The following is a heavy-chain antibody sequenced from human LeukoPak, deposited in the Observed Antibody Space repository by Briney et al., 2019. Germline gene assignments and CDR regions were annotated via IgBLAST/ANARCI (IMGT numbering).Heavy chain of an antibody. CDR1: GFTFSSYS. Sequence: GGSLRLSCAASGFTFSSYSMNWVRQAPGKGLEWVSSISSSSSYIYYADSVKGRFTISRDNAKNSLYLKMNSLRAEDTAVYYCAREGALPDAFDIWGQGTMVTVSS. CDR2: ISSSSSYI. V-gene: IGHV3-21*01. J-gene: IGHJ3*02. D-gene: IGHD4/OR15-4a*01. CDR3: AREGALPDAFDI.